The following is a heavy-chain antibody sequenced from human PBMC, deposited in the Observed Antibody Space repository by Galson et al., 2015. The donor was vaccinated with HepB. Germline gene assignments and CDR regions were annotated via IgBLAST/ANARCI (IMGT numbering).Heavy chain of an antibody. J-gene: IGHJ3*02. V-gene: IGHV3-48*01. D-gene: IGHD3-22*01. Sequence: SLRLSCAASGFTFSSYAMSWVRQAPGKGLEWVSYISSSSSTIYYADSVKGRFTISRDNAKNSLYLQMNSLRAEDTAVYYCARDSRDYYYDSSGPDAFDIWGQGTIVTVSS. CDR2: ISSSSSTI. CDR1: GFTFSSYA. CDR3: ARDSRDYYYDSSGPDAFDI.